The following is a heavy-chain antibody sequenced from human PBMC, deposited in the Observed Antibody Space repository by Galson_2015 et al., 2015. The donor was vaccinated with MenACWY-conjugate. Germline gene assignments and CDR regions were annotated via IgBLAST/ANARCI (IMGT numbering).Heavy chain of an antibody. D-gene: IGHD3-10*01. CDR1: GFTFSDYY. CDR3: AKWDRSVTYYRGLPYFDYAMDV. V-gene: IGHV3-11*03. CDR2: ISSSSSYT. Sequence: SLRLSCAASGFTFSDYYMNWIRQAPGKGLEWVSYISSSSSYTDYADSVKGRFTISRDNAKNSLYLQMNSLRAEDTAVYYCAKWDRSVTYYRGLPYFDYAMDVCVQVTTVTVSS. J-gene: IGHJ6*02.